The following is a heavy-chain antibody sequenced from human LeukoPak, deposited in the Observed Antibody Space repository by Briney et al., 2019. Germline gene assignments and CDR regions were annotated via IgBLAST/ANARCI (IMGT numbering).Heavy chain of an antibody. J-gene: IGHJ4*02. D-gene: IGHD5-18*01. V-gene: IGHV1-46*01. CDR2: INPSGVST. CDR3: ARDPLIRGYSYGYDY. CDR1: GYTFTSYY. Sequence: ASVKVSCKASGYTFTSYYMHWVRQAPGQGLEWMGIINPSGVSTIYAQKFQGRVTMTRDTSTSTVYMELSSLRSEDTAVYYCARDPLIRGYSYGYDYWDQGTLVTVSS.